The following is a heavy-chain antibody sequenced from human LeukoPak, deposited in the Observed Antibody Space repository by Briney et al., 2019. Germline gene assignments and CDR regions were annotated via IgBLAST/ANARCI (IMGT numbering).Heavy chain of an antibody. CDR3: AKWGDYDILTGYYDSDY. CDR1: GFTFSNYA. J-gene: IGHJ4*02. V-gene: IGHV3-23*01. CDR2: VSGRDDST. Sequence: GGSLRLSCAASGFTFSNYAMSWVRQAPGKGLEWVSAVSGRDDSTYYAASVKGRFTISRDTSKNTLYLQMNSLRAEDTAVYYCAKWGDYDILTGYYDSDYWGQGTLVTVSS. D-gene: IGHD3-9*01.